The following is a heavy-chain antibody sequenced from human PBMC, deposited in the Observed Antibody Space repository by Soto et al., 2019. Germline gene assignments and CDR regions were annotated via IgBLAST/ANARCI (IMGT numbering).Heavy chain of an antibody. J-gene: IGHJ3*02. CDR2: ISSSSSYI. Sequence: PGGSLRLSCAASGFTFSSYSMNWVRQAPGKGLEWVSSISSSSSYIYYADSVKGRFTISRDNAKNSLYLQMNSLRAEDTAVYYGSRIQLGYDAFDRWGQGTMVTVSS. CDR3: SRIQLGYDAFDR. D-gene: IGHD6-6*01. V-gene: IGHV3-21*01. CDR1: GFTFSSYS.